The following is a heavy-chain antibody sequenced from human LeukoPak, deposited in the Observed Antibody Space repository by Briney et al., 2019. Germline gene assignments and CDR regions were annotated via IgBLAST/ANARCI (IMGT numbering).Heavy chain of an antibody. V-gene: IGHV1-18*01. CDR2: ISAYNGNT. J-gene: IGHJ6*02. CDR1: GYTFTSYG. CDR3: ARVGTGGYSYPQGMDV. Sequence: EASVKVSCKASGYTFTSYGISWVRQAPGQGLEWMGWISAYNGNTNYAQKLQGRVTMTTDTSTSTAYTELRSLRSDDTAVYYCARVGTGGYSYPQGMDVWGQGTTVTVSS. D-gene: IGHD5-18*01.